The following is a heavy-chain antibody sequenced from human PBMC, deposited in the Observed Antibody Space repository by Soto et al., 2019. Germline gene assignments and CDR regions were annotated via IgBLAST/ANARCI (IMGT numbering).Heavy chain of an antibody. CDR2: IKPDGSST. V-gene: IGHV3-74*01. CDR3: ARVTGPPY. Sequence: EVQLVESGGAVVQPGGSLRLSCAASGFTFSSYWMHWVRQAPGKGLEWISCIKPDGSSTRYADSVRGRFTISRDNANNTPFLQMNRLRAEDTAVYYCARVTGPPYWGQGTLVTVSS. J-gene: IGHJ4*02. CDR1: GFTFSSYW.